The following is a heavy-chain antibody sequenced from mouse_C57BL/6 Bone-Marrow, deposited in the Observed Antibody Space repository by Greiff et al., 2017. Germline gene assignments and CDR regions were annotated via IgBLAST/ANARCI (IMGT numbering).Heavy chain of an antibody. CDR3: ARKGLRRGGFDY. V-gene: IGHV5-4*01. CDR1: GFTFSSYA. Sequence: EVQLQQSGGGLVKPGGSLKLSCAASGFTFSSYAMSWVRQTPEKRLEWVATISDGGSYTYYPDNVKGRFTISRDNAKNNLYLQMSHLKSEDTAMYYCARKGLRRGGFDYWGQGTTLTVSS. J-gene: IGHJ2*01. D-gene: IGHD2-2*01. CDR2: ISDGGSYT.